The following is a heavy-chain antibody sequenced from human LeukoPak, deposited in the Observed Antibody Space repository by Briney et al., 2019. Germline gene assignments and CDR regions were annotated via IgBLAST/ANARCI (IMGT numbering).Heavy chain of an antibody. J-gene: IGHJ6*03. D-gene: IGHD5-18*01. V-gene: IGHV3-73*01. CDR1: GFTFSGSA. Sequence: GGSLRLSCAASGFTFSGSAMHWVRQASGKGLEWVGRIRSKANSYATAYAASVKGRFTISRDDSKNTAYLQMNSLKAEDTAVYYCARVWIQPLNYYYYMDVWGKGTTVTVSS. CDR2: IRSKANSYAT. CDR3: ARVWIQPLNYYYYMDV.